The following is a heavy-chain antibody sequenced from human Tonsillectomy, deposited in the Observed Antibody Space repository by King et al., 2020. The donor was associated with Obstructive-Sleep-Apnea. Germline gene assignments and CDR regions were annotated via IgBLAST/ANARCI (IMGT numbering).Heavy chain of an antibody. D-gene: IGHD6-19*01. Sequence: QLVQSGFEVKNPGASVKVSGTASGYIFNSYGIKGVRQDPGQGLEWMGWISSQNGDTKYGQKFQGRGTMTTDTSTRTAYMELRSLRSDDTAVYYCARASEDHYYGLDVWGQGTTVTLS. CDR2: ISSQNGDT. V-gene: IGHV1-18*04. CDR1: GYIFNSYG. J-gene: IGHJ6*02. CDR3: ARASEDHYYGLDV.